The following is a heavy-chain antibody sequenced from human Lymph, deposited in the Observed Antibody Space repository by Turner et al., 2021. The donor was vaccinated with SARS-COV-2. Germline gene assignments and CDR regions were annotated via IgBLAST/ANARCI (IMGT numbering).Heavy chain of an antibody. J-gene: IGHJ6*02. CDR1: GCTFDEYA. V-gene: IGHV3-9*01. Sequence: EVQLVESGVGLVQPGRSLRLSCAASGCTFDEYAMHWVRQAPGKGLEWVSGISWNSGSIGYADSVKGRFTISRDNAKNSLYLQMNSLRAEDTALYYCAKGRRFGMDVWGQGTTVTVSS. CDR2: ISWNSGSI. CDR3: AKGRRFGMDV.